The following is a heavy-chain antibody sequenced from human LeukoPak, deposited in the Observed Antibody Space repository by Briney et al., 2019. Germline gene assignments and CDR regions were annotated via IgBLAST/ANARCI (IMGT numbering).Heavy chain of an antibody. V-gene: IGHV4-59*01. CDR3: ARVGSGYTFDY. CDR2: IYHRGST. CDR1: GGSISSYY. D-gene: IGHD3-22*01. J-gene: IGHJ4*02. Sequence: SETLSLTCTVSGGSISSYYWSWIRQPPGKRREWIGYIYHRGSTNYNPSLKSRVTISVDTSKNQFSLKLSSVPAADTAVYYCARVGSGYTFDYWGQGTLVTVYS.